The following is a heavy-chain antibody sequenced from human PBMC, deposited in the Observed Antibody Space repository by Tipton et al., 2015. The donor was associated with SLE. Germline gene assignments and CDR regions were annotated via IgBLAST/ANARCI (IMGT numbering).Heavy chain of an antibody. V-gene: IGHV4-34*01. CDR2: FYHSGST. J-gene: IGHJ4*02. D-gene: IGHD6-19*01. CDR3: ARQGQWPHFDY. Sequence: TLSLTCAVYGGSFSGYYWSWIRQPPGKGLEWIGSFYHSGSTYYNPSLKSRVTISVDTSKNQFSLKLSSVTAADTAVYYCARQGQWPHFDYWGQGTLATVSS. CDR1: GGSFSGYY.